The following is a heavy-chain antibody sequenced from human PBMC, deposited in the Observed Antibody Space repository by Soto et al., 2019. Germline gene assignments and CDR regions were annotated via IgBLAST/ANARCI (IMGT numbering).Heavy chain of an antibody. Sequence: SETLSLTCTFSGGSISSFYWSLIRQPPGKGLEWIGYFSHSGSTNYNPSLKSRVTISVDTSKNQFSLDLSSVTAADTAVYYCASSGYCSRSSCYSFDYWGQGTLVTVSS. D-gene: IGHD2-2*01. J-gene: IGHJ4*02. CDR2: FSHSGST. V-gene: IGHV4-59*01. CDR1: GGSISSFY. CDR3: ASSGYCSRSSCYSFDY.